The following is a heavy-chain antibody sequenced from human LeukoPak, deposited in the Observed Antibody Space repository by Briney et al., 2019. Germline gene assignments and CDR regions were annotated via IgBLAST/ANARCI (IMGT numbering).Heavy chain of an antibody. CDR3: ARGVPYCSSTSCYRDWFDP. CDR1: GYTFTGYY. CDR2: INPNSGGT. Sequence: ASVKVSCKASGYTFTGYYMHWVRQAPGQGLERMGWINPNSGGTNYAQKFQGRVTMTRDTSISTAYMELSSLRSEDTAVYYCARGVPYCSSTSCYRDWFDPWGQGTLVTVSS. J-gene: IGHJ5*02. V-gene: IGHV1-2*02. D-gene: IGHD2-2*01.